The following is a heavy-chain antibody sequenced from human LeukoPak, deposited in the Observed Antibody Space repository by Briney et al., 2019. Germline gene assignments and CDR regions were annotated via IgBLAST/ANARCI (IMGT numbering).Heavy chain of an antibody. J-gene: IGHJ6*03. Sequence: GESLKISCKGSGYSFTSYWIGWVRQMPGKGLEWMGIIYPGDSDTRYSPSFQGQVTISADKSICTAYLQWSSPKASDTAMYYCARHLITAAGISHYYYYMDVWGKGTTVTVSS. CDR3: ARHLITAAGISHYYYYMDV. V-gene: IGHV5-51*01. CDR1: GYSFTSYW. CDR2: IYPGDSDT. D-gene: IGHD6-13*01.